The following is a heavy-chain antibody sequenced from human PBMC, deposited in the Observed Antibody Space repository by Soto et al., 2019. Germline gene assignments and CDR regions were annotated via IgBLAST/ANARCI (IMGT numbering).Heavy chain of an antibody. J-gene: IGHJ6*03. CDR1: NGSISSRSSY. CDR3: ARHFYGSGTGVDYYYYYMDV. CDR2: IYYIGNT. V-gene: IGHV4-39*01. Sequence: SETLSLTCIVSNGSISSRSSYWGWIRQTPGKGLEWIGSIYYIGNTYYNPSLKSRVTISIDTSKNQFSLKLSSVTAADTAVYYCARHFYGSGTGVDYYYYYMDVWGKGTTVTVSS. D-gene: IGHD3-10*01.